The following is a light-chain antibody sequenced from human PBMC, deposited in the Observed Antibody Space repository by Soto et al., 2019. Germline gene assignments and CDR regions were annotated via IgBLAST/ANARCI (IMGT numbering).Light chain of an antibody. Sequence: LTQPPSVSGSPGQPVTISCTGTSTDFVSYNRVSWYQQPPGTAPKLIIYEASNRPSGVPDRFSGSKSGNTASLTISGLQAADEADYYCSLYTSENTYVFGTGTKVTVL. V-gene: IGLV2-18*01. CDR3: SLYTSENTYV. J-gene: IGLJ1*01. CDR1: STDFVSYNR. CDR2: EAS.